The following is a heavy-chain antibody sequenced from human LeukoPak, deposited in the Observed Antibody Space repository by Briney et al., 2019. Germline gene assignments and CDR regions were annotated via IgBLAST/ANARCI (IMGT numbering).Heavy chain of an antibody. Sequence: PSQTLSLTCTVSGGSISSGDYYWSWLRQPPGKGLEWIGYIYYSGSTYYNPSLKSRVTISVDTSKNQFSLKLSSVTAADTAVYYCARGRKTYGGKPHWYFDLWGRGTLVTVSS. CDR3: ARGRKTYGGKPHWYFDL. V-gene: IGHV4-30-4*08. D-gene: IGHD4-23*01. J-gene: IGHJ2*01. CDR2: IYYSGST. CDR1: GGSISSGDYY.